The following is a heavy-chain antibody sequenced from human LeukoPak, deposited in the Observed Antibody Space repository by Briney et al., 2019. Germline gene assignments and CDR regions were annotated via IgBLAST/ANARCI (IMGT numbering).Heavy chain of an antibody. CDR3: ALDYYGSGSYFFDY. D-gene: IGHD3-10*01. CDR1: GFTFSSYG. CDR2: IRYDGSNK. V-gene: IGHV3-30*02. J-gene: IGHJ4*02. Sequence: GGSLRLSCAASGFTFSSYGMHWVRQAPGKGLEWVAFIRYDGSNKYYADSVKGRFTISRDNSKNTLYLQMNSLRAEDTAVYYCALDYYGSGSYFFDYWGQGTLVTVSS.